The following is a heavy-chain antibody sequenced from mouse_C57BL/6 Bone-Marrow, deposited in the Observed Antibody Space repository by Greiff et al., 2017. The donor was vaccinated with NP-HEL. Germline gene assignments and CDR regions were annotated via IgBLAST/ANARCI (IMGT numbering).Heavy chain of an antibody. J-gene: IGHJ4*01. CDR3: TRSGGSSFYYAMDY. D-gene: IGHD1-1*01. Sequence: VKVVESGAELVRPGASVTLSCKASGYTFTDYEMHWVKQTPVHGLEWIGAIDPETGGTAYNQKFKGKAILTADKSSSTAYMEPHSLTSEDSAVYYCTRSGGSSFYYAMDYWGQGTSVTVSS. V-gene: IGHV1-15*01. CDR2: IDPETGGT. CDR1: GYTFTDYE.